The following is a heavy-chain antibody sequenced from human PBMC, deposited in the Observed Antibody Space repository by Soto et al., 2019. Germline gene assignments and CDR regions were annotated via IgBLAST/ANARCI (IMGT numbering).Heavy chain of an antibody. Sequence: QITLKESGPTLVKPTQTLTLTCTFSGFSLSTSGVGVGWIRQPPGKALEWLALIYWDDDKRYSPSLKSRLTITKDTPKNHVVLTMTNMDPVDTATYYCAHVYGGYDNFDYWGQGTLVTVSS. V-gene: IGHV2-5*02. CDR1: GFSLSTSGVG. D-gene: IGHD5-12*01. J-gene: IGHJ4*02. CDR2: IYWDDDK. CDR3: AHVYGGYDNFDY.